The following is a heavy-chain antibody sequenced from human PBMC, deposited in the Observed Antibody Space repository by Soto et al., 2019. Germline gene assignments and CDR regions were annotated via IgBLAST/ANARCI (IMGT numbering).Heavy chain of an antibody. CDR2: IYYSGST. D-gene: IGHD3-3*01. CDR3: ARDRRYYDFWSGYDY. V-gene: IGHV4-31*03. J-gene: IGHJ4*02. CDR1: GGSISSGGYY. Sequence: SETLSLTCTVSGGSISSGGYYWSWIRQHPGKGLEWIGYIYYSGSTYYNPSLKSRVTISVDTSKNQFSLKLSSVTAADTAVYYCARDRRYYDFWSGYDYWGQGTLVTVSS.